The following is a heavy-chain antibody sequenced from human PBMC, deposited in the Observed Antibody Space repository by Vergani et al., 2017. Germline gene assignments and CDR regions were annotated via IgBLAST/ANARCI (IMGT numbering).Heavy chain of an antibody. Sequence: EVQLVESGGGLVQPGRSLRLSCAASGFTFDDYAIHWVRQAPGKGLEWVSVTSRNSGTIAYADSVKGRFTISRDNAKNSLYLQMNSLRVEDMALYYCTNGAGSRTVEKGGFDYWGQGTLVTVSS. J-gene: IGHJ4*02. CDR2: TSRNSGTI. CDR3: TNGAGSRTVEKGGFDY. CDR1: GFTFDDYA. V-gene: IGHV3-9*03. D-gene: IGHD4-23*01.